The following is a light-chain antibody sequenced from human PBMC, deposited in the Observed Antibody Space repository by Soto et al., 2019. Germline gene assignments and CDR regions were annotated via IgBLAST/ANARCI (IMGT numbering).Light chain of an antibody. Sequence: IQMTQSPSSLSASVGDRVTITCRASQSISTYLNWYQQKPGKAPRLLIFAATRLQRGVPSRFTGSGSGTDFTLTISSLQPEDFATYYCLQDYNYPWTFGQGTKVDIK. CDR1: QSISTY. J-gene: IGKJ1*01. V-gene: IGKV1-6*01. CDR3: LQDYNYPWT. CDR2: AAT.